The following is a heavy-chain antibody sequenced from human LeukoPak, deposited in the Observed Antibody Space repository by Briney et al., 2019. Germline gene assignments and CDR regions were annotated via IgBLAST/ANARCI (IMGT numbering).Heavy chain of an antibody. Sequence: GGSLRLPCAASGFNFATHAMTWVRQAPGKGLEWLSAISGNGESTHYTDSVKGQFTISRDNYRNTLFLQMNSLRVEDTAIYYCAKDSYVSGRPLHTFDVWGQGTMVAVSS. D-gene: IGHD3-10*01. CDR3: AKDSYVSGRPLHTFDV. V-gene: IGHV3-23*01. J-gene: IGHJ3*01. CDR1: GFNFATHA. CDR2: ISGNGEST.